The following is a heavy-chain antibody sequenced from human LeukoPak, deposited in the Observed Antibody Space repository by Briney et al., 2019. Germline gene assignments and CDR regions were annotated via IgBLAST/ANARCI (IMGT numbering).Heavy chain of an antibody. J-gene: IGHJ4*02. CDR2: IKTETGRGTT. D-gene: IGHD1-26*01. CDR1: GLTFSNAW. V-gene: IGHV3-15*01. CDR3: ATDGGVTYYDRYYFAY. Sequence: PGGSLRLSCAASGLTFSNAWMNWVRQAPGKGLEWVGRIKTETGRGTTDYAAPVKGRFTISRDDSKNTLYLQMNSLKTEDTAVYYCATDGGVTYYDRYYFAYWGQGTLVTVSS.